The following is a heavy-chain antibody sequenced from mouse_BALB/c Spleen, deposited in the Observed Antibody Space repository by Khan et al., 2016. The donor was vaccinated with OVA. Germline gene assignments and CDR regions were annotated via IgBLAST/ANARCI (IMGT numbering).Heavy chain of an antibody. CDR1: GYTFTNYA. Sequence: QIQLVQSGPELKKPGETVKISCKASGYTFTNYAMNWVKQPPGKGLKWMGWINTYTGEPTYVDDFKGRFAFSLETSASTAYLQINNLKNEDTATYFCARGYWYFDVWGAGTTVTVSS. CDR3: ARGYWYFDV. D-gene: IGHD2-2*01. V-gene: IGHV9-3-1*01. J-gene: IGHJ1*01. CDR2: INTYTGEP.